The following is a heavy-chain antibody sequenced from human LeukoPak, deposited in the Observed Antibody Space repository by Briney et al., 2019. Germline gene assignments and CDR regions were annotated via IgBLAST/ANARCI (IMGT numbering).Heavy chain of an antibody. D-gene: IGHD6-19*01. CDR1: GDSVSSNSAA. CDR3: ARARVYSSGWYVG. J-gene: IGHJ4*02. Sequence: SQTLSLTCAISGDSVSSNSAAWNWIRQSPSRGLEWLGRTYYRSKWYNDYAVSVKSRITINPDTSKKQFSLHLTSVTPEDTAIYYCARARVYSSGWYVGWGQGTLVTVSS. CDR2: TYYRSKWYN. V-gene: IGHV6-1*01.